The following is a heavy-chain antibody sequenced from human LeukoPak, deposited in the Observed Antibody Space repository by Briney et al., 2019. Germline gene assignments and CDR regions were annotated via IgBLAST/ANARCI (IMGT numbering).Heavy chain of an antibody. D-gene: IGHD2-15*01. V-gene: IGHV3-23*01. CDR3: AKDMGYCSGGSCSPFDY. J-gene: IGHJ4*02. CDR1: GLTFSSYA. Sequence: PGRSLRLSCSASGLTFSSYAMSSVRQAPGKGLEWVSGLSVSGDNTYYADSVKGRFTISRDNSKNTLYLQMNSLRAEDTAVYYCAKDMGYCSGGSCSPFDYWGQGTLVTVSS. CDR2: LSVSGDNT.